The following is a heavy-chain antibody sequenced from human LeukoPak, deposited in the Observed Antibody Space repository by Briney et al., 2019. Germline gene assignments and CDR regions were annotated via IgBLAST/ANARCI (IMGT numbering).Heavy chain of an antibody. D-gene: IGHD6-19*01. CDR1: GYSFSSYW. CDR2: IFPGDSDT. Sequence: GESLKISCRGSGYSFSSYWIGWVRQMPGKGLEWRGIIFPGDSDTRYSPCFQGQVTIAADKSISTAYLQWSSLKASDTAMYYCARLLPVAGTSYYYGMDVWGQGTTVTVSS. V-gene: IGHV5-51*01. J-gene: IGHJ6*02. CDR3: ARLLPVAGTSYYYGMDV.